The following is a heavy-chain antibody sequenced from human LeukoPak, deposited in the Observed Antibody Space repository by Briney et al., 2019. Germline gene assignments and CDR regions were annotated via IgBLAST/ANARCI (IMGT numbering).Heavy chain of an antibody. CDR1: GGSFSGYY. V-gene: IGHV4-30-4*08. D-gene: IGHD3-10*01. Sequence: SETLSLTCAVYGGSFSGYYWSWIRQPPGKGLEWIGYIYYSGSTYYNPSLKSRVTISVDTSKNQFSLKLSSVTAADTAVYYCARALAEGSGSYYTPNYYFDYWGQGTLVTVSS. J-gene: IGHJ4*02. CDR2: IYYSGST. CDR3: ARALAEGSGSYYTPNYYFDY.